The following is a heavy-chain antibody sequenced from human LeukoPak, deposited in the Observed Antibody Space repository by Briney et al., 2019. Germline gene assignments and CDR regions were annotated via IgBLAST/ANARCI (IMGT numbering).Heavy chain of an antibody. CDR1: GGSFSGYY. J-gene: IGHJ4*02. D-gene: IGHD3-10*01. Sequence: SETLSLTCAVYGGSFSGYYWSWIRQPPGKGLEWIGEINHSGSTNYNPSLKSRVTISVDTSKNQFSLKLSSVTAADTAVYYCARHSTEFATMVRGAYFDYWGQGTLVTVSS. V-gene: IGHV4-34*01. CDR2: INHSGST. CDR3: ARHSTEFATMVRGAYFDY.